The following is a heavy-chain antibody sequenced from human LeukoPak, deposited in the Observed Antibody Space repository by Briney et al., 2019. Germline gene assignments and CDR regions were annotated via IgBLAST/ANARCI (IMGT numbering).Heavy chain of an antibody. Sequence: SETLSLTCTVSGGSISSYYWSWIRQPPGKGLEWIGYIYYSGSTNYNPSLKSRVTISVDTSKNQFSLKLSSVTAADTAVYYCARHGGDSGFDYWGQGTLVTVSS. CDR3: ARHGGDSGFDY. D-gene: IGHD2-21*02. J-gene: IGHJ4*02. CDR1: GGSISSYY. V-gene: IGHV4-59*08. CDR2: IYYSGST.